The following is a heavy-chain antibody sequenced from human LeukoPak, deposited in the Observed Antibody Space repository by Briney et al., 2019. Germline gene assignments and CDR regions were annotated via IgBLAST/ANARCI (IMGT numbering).Heavy chain of an antibody. D-gene: IGHD5-24*01. Sequence: GGSLRLSCAASGFIFSSYWMHWVRHAPGKGLAWVSRINTDGSSTSYADSVKGRFTISRDNAKNTLYLQMNSLRAEDTAVYYCAKGEYHQDGIGENRFDNWGQGTLVTVSS. CDR1: GFIFSSYW. V-gene: IGHV3-74*01. J-gene: IGHJ4*02. CDR2: INTDGSST. CDR3: AKGEYHQDGIGENRFDN.